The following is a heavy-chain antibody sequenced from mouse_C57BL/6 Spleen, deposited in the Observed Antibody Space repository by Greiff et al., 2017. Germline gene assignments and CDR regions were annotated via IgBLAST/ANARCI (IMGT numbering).Heavy chain of an antibody. CDR1: GFSLPSYA. J-gene: IGHJ3*01. CDR3: ARMSNYYGSSPAWFAY. Sequence: VQLQQSGPGLVAPSQSLSITCTVSGFSLPSYAISWVRQPPGKGLELLGVIWTGGGTNYNSALKSRLSISKDNSKRQVFLKMNMLQTDDTSMYYCARMSNYYGSSPAWFAYWGQGTLVTVSA. CDR2: IWTGGGT. V-gene: IGHV2-9-1*01. D-gene: IGHD1-1*01.